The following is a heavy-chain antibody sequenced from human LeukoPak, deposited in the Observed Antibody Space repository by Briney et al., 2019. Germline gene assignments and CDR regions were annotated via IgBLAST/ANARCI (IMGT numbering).Heavy chain of an antibody. Sequence: SVKVSCKASGGTFSSYAISWVRQAPGQGLEWMGRIIPILGIANYAQKFQGRVTITADKSTSTAYMELSSLRSEDTAVYYCARERIGGYSGYERSFDYWAREPWSPSPQ. V-gene: IGHV1-69*04. D-gene: IGHD5-12*01. CDR1: GGTFSSYA. J-gene: IGHJ4*02. CDR3: ARERIGGYSGYERSFDY. CDR2: IIPILGIA.